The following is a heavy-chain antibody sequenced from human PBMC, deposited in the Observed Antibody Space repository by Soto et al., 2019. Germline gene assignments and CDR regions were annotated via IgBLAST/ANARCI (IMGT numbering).Heavy chain of an antibody. CDR3: ARCGARRDGYYLPY. Sequence: EVQMVESGGGLVQPGGSLRLSCAGSGFTFSSYSMNWDRQTPGKGLEWVSYISSGSGTIYYADSVKGRFTISRDNAENSLYLQMNSLRDEDTAVYYCARCGARRDGYYLPYWFQGTLVPVSS. V-gene: IGHV3-48*02. J-gene: IGHJ4*02. D-gene: IGHD3-10*02. CDR1: GFTFSSYS. CDR2: ISSGSGTI.